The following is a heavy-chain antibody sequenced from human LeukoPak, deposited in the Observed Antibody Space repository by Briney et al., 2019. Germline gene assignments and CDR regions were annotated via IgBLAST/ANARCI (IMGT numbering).Heavy chain of an antibody. CDR1: GFTFISYT. J-gene: IGHJ4*02. CDR3: ARIDFGTGVSDY. V-gene: IGHV3-21*01. Sequence: GGSLRLSCAASGFTFISYTMNWVRQAPGKGLEWVSSISSSSSYIYYADSVKGRFAIYRDNAKNSLYLQMNSLRAEDTAVYFCARIDFGTGVSDYWGQGTLVSVSS. CDR2: ISSSSSYI. D-gene: IGHD4-17*01.